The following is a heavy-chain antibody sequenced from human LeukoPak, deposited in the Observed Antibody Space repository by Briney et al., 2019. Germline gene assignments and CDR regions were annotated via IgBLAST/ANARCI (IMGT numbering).Heavy chain of an antibody. Sequence: GGSLRLSCAASGFTFSSYEMNWVRQAPGKGLEWVSYISSSGSTIYYADSVKGRFTISRDNAKNSLYLQMNSLRAEDTAVYYCARDPAWVSSSWYGGYYFDYWGQGTLVTVSS. J-gene: IGHJ4*02. CDR1: GFTFSSYE. D-gene: IGHD6-13*01. V-gene: IGHV3-48*03. CDR3: ARDPAWVSSSWYGGYYFDY. CDR2: ISSSGSTI.